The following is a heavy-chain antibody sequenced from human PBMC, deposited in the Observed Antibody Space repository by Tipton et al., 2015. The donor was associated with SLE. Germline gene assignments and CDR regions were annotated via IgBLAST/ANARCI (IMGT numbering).Heavy chain of an antibody. Sequence: TLSLTCTVSGDSISRHFWRWVRQPLGKGREWIGYIYYSGSTNYNPSPKRRVTISVDTSKNQFSLKLTSVTAADTATYHCAKFNSSNGFDVWGHGTMVAVSS. J-gene: IGHJ3*01. CDR3: AKFNSSNGFDV. V-gene: IGHV4-59*11. D-gene: IGHD6-6*01. CDR2: IYYSGST. CDR1: GDSISRHF.